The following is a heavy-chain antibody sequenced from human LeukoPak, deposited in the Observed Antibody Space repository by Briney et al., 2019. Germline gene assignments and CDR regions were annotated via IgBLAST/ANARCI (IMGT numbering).Heavy chain of an antibody. CDR3: ATGIVGTTYY. V-gene: IGHV3-15*01. J-gene: IGHJ4*02. D-gene: IGHD1-26*01. Sequence: PGGSLRLSRAASGFTLSNARMNWVRQAPGKGLEWVGRIKSKTDGGTTDYAAPVKGRFIISTDDSKNTLYLQMDSLKTEDTAVYYCATGIVGTTYYWGQGTLVTVSS. CDR2: IKSKTDGGTT. CDR1: GFTLSNAR.